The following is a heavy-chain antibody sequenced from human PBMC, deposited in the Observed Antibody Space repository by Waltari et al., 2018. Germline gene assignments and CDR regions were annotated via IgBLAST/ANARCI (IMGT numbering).Heavy chain of an antibody. CDR2: IGASGDI. V-gene: IGHV3-23*01. Sequence: EVQLLDSGGGFVQPGGSPRLSRAASGFPFRSFVLRLVRQAPGTGLEWVSTIGASGDIYYADSVKGRFTISRDNSKNTLYLQMNSLRADDTAIYFCAKDLDGALAGDYWGQGTLVTVSS. CDR3: AKDLDGALAGDY. J-gene: IGHJ4*02. CDR1: GFPFRSFV. D-gene: IGHD6-19*01.